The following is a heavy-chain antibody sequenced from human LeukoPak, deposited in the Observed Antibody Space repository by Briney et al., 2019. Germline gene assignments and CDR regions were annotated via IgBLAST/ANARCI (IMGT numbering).Heavy chain of an antibody. CDR2: INPNSGGT. J-gene: IGHJ4*02. CDR3: ARVIPSGGYCTNGVCYKSVPFNY. D-gene: IGHD2-8*01. V-gene: IGHV1-2*02. Sequence: ASVKVSCKASGYTFTSYAMHWVRQAPGQGLEWMGWINPNSGGTNYAQKFQGRVTMTRDTSISTAYMELSRLRSDDTAVYYCARVIPSGGYCTNGVCYKSVPFNYWGQGTLVTVSS. CDR1: GYTFTSYA.